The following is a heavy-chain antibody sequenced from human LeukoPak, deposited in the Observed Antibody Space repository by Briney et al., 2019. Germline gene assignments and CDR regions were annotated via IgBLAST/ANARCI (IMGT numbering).Heavy chain of an antibody. D-gene: IGHD3-10*01. Sequence: SETLSLTCAVYGGSFSGYYWSWIRQPPGKGLEWIGEINHSGSTNYNPSLKSRVTISVDTSKNQFSLKLSSVTAADTAVYYCARVPGVRGVIFGYWGQGTLVTVSS. CDR3: ARVPGVRGVIFGY. V-gene: IGHV4-34*01. J-gene: IGHJ4*02. CDR1: GGSFSGYY. CDR2: INHSGST.